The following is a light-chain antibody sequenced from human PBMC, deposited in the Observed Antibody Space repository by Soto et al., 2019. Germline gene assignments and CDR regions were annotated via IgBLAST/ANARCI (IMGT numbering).Light chain of an antibody. J-gene: IGLJ1*01. Sequence: SVLTQPPSVSAAPGRTVTISCSGSSSNIGNSFVSWYQQLPGTAPRLLIYDNNERPSGIPDRFSGSKSGTSATLGITGLQTGDEADYYCRAWDGVLIAFVFATGTKV. CDR2: DNN. CDR1: SSNIGNSF. CDR3: RAWDGVLIAFV. V-gene: IGLV1-51*01.